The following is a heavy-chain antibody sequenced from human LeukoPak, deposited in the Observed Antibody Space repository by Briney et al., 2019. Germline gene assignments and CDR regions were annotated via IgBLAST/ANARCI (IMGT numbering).Heavy chain of an antibody. V-gene: IGHV4-59*08. CDR3: ARIGAAAGIDFGY. CDR2: IYYSGST. D-gene: IGHD6-13*01. J-gene: IGHJ4*02. Sequence: SETLSLTCTVSGGSISGYYWHWIRLPPGKGLEWIGYIYYSGSTSHNPSLKSRLTISLDTSKNQFSLKLSSVTAADTAVYYCARIGAAAGIDFGYWGQGTLVTVSS. CDR1: GGSISGYY.